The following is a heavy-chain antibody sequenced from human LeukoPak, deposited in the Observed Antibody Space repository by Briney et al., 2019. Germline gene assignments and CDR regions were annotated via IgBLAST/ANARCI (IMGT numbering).Heavy chain of an antibody. J-gene: IGHJ1*01. D-gene: IGHD3-9*01. CDR3: ARVVVKYDILTGYSEGQYFQH. Sequence: ASETLSLTCTVSGGPINSYYWSWIRQPPGKGLEWIGYIYYSGSTNYNPSLKSRVTISVDTSKNQFSLKLSSVTAADTAVYYCARVVVKYDILTGYSEGQYFQHWGQGTLVTVSS. CDR2: IYYSGST. V-gene: IGHV4-59*08. CDR1: GGPINSYY.